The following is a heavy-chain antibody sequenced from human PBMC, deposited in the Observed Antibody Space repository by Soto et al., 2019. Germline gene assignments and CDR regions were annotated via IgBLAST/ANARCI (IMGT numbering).Heavy chain of an antibody. CDR3: ARHRFNYYDDTVYYYFDY. D-gene: IGHD3-22*01. Sequence: ASVKVSCKASGYSFTRYCISWVRQAPGQGPEWMGWISGHNGNTNHPQSLQGRVTMTTDTSRNTAYMELRSLRSDDTAVYYCARHRFNYYDDTVYYYFDYWGQGTLVTVSS. V-gene: IGHV1-18*04. J-gene: IGHJ4*02. CDR2: ISGHNGNT. CDR1: GYSFTRYC.